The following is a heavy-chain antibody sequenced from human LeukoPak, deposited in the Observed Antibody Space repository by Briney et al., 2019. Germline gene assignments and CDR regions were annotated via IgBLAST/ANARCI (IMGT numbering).Heavy chain of an antibody. CDR1: GASISSGGYY. D-gene: IGHD5-24*01. V-gene: IGHV4-31*03. J-gene: IGHJ4*02. CDR2: IYYSGST. CDR3: ARGVERDGSNY. Sequence: SQTLSLTCTVSGASISSGGYYWSWIRQHPGKGLEWIGYIYYSGSTYYNPSLKSRVAISVDTSKNQFSLKLSSVTAADTAVYYCARGVERDGSNYWGQGTLVTVSS.